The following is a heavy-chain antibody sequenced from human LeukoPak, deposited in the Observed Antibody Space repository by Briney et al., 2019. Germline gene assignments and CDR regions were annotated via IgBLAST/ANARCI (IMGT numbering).Heavy chain of an antibody. D-gene: IGHD3-9*01. V-gene: IGHV1-24*01. CDR2: FDPEEREE. Sequence: ASVKVSCKVSGYFLTELPMHWVRQAPGKGLEWVGGFDPEEREEIYAQKFQGRVTMTEDTSTHTAYMELTGLGSDDTAVYYCATIELRNFDWLVFDYWGQGTLLSVSS. CDR1: GYFLTELP. J-gene: IGHJ4*02. CDR3: ATIELRNFDWLVFDY.